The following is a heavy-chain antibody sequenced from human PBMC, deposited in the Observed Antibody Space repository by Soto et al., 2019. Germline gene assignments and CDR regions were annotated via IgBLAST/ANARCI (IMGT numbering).Heavy chain of an antibody. J-gene: IGHJ6*02. D-gene: IGHD2-2*01. CDR1: GYSFTSYW. Sequence: PGESLKISCNGSGYSFTSYWIGWVRQMPGKGLEWMGIIYPGDSDTRYSPSFQGQVTISADKSISTAYLQWSSLKASDTAMYYCARLSCSSPSCRTYYYYCMDYWGQGTTVTVYS. V-gene: IGHV5-51*01. CDR2: IYPGDSDT. CDR3: ARLSCSSPSCRTYYYYCMDY.